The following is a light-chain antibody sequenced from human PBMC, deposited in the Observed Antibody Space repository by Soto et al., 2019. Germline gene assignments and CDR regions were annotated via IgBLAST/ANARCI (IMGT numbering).Light chain of an antibody. Sequence: EMVIMQSPATLSVSPGERVTLSCGASQNLSRNLAWYQQHPGQAPRLLIFYASTRATGIPARFSGSGSGTDFTLTISSLQSEDFAVYYCQQYDKWPHTFGQGTKLEIK. J-gene: IGKJ2*01. CDR3: QQYDKWPHT. CDR2: YAS. CDR1: QNLSRN. V-gene: IGKV3-15*01.